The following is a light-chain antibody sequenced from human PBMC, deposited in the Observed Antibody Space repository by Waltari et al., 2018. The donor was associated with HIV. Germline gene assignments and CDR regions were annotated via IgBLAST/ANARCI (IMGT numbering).Light chain of an antibody. J-gene: IGLJ2*01. CDR2: KDT. CDR1: ALPQLF. V-gene: IGLV3-25*03. CDR3: QPSDTSGTY. Sequence: FELTPPPSMSVSPGQTARITCSGDALPQLFAYWFQQKSGQAPVLLIFKDTERQTGIPARFSGSSSGTVATLTISGVRAEDEADYYCQPSDTSGTYFGGGTKLTVL.